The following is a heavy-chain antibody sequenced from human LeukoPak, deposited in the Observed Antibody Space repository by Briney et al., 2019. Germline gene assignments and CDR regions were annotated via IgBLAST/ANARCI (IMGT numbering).Heavy chain of an antibody. J-gene: IGHJ5*02. V-gene: IGHV1-69*05. CDR2: IIPIFGTA. Sequence: SVKVSCKASGYTFTSYGISWVRKAPGQGLEWMGGIIPIFGTANYAQKFQGRVTITTDESTSTAYMELSSLRSEDTAVYYCASPYYYDSSGYYSSWFDPWGQGTLVTVSS. CDR3: ASPYYYDSSGYYSSWFDP. CDR1: GYTFTSYG. D-gene: IGHD3-22*01.